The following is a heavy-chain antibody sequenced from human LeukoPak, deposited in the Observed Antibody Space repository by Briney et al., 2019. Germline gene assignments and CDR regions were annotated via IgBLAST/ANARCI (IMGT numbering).Heavy chain of an antibody. CDR2: ISSTSSYI. J-gene: IGHJ4*02. CDR3: ARVSQWLVPY. Sequence: SGGSLRLSCAASGFTFSDYYMSCIRQAPGKGLEWVSYISSTSSYINYADSVKGRFTISRDNAKNSLFLQMNSLRAEDTAVYYCARVSQWLVPYWGQGTLVTVSS. CDR1: GFTFSDYY. D-gene: IGHD6-19*01. V-gene: IGHV3-11*05.